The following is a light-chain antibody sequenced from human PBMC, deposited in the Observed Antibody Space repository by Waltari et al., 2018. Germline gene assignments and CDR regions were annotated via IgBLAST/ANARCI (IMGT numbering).Light chain of an antibody. CDR2: QDT. V-gene: IGLV3-1*01. J-gene: IGLJ2*01. Sequence: SYDLPQPPSVSVSPGQTATFTCSGDKLGDKFASWYQQRPGHSPLLVIYQDTKRPSGISDRFSGSNSGNTATLTISGTQPLDEADYYCQAWDSITVVFGGGTKLTVL. CDR3: QAWDSITVV. CDR1: KLGDKF.